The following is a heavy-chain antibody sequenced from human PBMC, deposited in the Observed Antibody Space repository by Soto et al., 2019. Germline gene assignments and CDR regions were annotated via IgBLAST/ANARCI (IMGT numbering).Heavy chain of an antibody. CDR3: ARAARWLQSRYFDL. CDR1: GFTFSNYD. V-gene: IGHV3-13*01. Sequence: GGSLRLSCAASGFTFSNYDMHWVRQATGKGLEWVSAIDIAGDTYYPDSVKGRFTISREKAKNSLYLQMNSLRADDTAVYYCARAARWLQSRYFDLWGRGTLGTVSS. J-gene: IGHJ2*01. D-gene: IGHD5-12*01. CDR2: IDIAGDT.